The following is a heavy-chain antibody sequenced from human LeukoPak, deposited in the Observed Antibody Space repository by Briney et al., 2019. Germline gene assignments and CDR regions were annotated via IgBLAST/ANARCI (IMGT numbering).Heavy chain of an antibody. CDR1: GYTFTSYA. CDR2: INAGNGNT. V-gene: IGHV1-3*01. CDR3: ARDEYCSSTSCYGYFQH. J-gene: IGHJ1*01. D-gene: IGHD2-2*01. Sequence: ASVKVYCKASGYTFTSYAMHRERQAPGQRLEWMGWINAGNGNTKYSQKFQGRVTITRDTSASTAYMELSSLRSEDMAVYYCARDEYCSSTSCYGYFQHWGQGTLVTVSS.